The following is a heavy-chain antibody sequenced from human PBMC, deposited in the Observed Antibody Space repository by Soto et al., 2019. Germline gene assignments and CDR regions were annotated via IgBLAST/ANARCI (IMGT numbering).Heavy chain of an antibody. V-gene: IGHV3-33*01. D-gene: IGHD3-22*01. CDR1: GFTFSSYG. CDR2: IWYDGSNK. J-gene: IGHJ5*02. Sequence: QVQLVESGGGVVQPGRSLRLSCAASGFTFSSYGMHWVRQAPGKGLEWVAVIWYDGSNKYYADSVKGRFTISRDNSKNTLYLQMNSLRAEDTAVYYCARDVVDSSGYILNWFDPWGQGTLVTVSS. CDR3: ARDVVDSSGYILNWFDP.